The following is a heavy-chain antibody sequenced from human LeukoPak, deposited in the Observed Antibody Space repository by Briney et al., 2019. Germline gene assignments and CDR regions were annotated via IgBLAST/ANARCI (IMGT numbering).Heavy chain of an antibody. Sequence: PGGSLGLSCAASGFTFNSFGMHWVRQAPGRGPEWVALLRNDGSNKYYADSVKGRFTISRDNSKNTLYLHMNSLRAEDTAVYYCAKDRGVRRGSGSYYMTDYWGQGTLVTVSS. V-gene: IGHV3-30*02. CDR1: GFTFNSFG. CDR2: LRNDGSNK. CDR3: AKDRGVRRGSGSYYMTDY. J-gene: IGHJ4*02. D-gene: IGHD3-10*01.